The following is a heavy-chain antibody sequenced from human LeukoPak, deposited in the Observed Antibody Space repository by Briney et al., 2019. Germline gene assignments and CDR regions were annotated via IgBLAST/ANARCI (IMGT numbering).Heavy chain of an antibody. CDR1: GFTFSSYW. V-gene: IGHV3-74*01. D-gene: IGHD5-18*01. CDR3: AKEASRGSSFAYTPIEKPYYLDY. CDR2: INSDGSST. J-gene: IGHJ4*02. Sequence: PGGSLRLSCAASGFTFSSYWMHWVRQAPGKGLVWVSRINSDGSSTSYADSVKGRFTISRDNSKNTLFLQMNSLRAEDTAVYYCAKEASRGSSFAYTPIEKPYYLDYWGQGTLVTVSS.